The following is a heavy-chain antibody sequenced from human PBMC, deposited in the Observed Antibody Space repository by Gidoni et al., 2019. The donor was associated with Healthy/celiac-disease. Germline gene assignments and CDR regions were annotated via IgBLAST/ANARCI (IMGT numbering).Heavy chain of an antibody. CDR2: IWYDGSNK. CDR3: ARASGNWVLDY. CDR1: GVTFSSYG. D-gene: IGHD7-27*01. Sequence: QVQLVETGGGVVQPGRSVRISGAASGVTFSSYGRHWVRQAPGKGLGWVAVIWYDGSNKYYADSVKGRFTISRDSSKNTLYLQMNSLRAEDTAVYYCARASGNWVLDYWGQGTLVTVSS. V-gene: IGHV3-33*01. J-gene: IGHJ4*02.